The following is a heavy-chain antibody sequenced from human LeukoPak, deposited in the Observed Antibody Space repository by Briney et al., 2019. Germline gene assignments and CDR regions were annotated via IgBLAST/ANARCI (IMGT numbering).Heavy chain of an antibody. V-gene: IGHV4-59*01. CDR1: GGYISTYY. D-gene: IGHD3-10*01. CDR2: THYSGST. CDR3: ARGDMMLRGVIDEIDP. Sequence: SETLSLICTASGGYISTYYWMWIRQPPGKGLEWIGCTHYSGSTNYNPSLKSRVTMSVDTSKNLFSLKLSSVTAADSAVYYCARGDMMLRGVIDEIDPWGQGTLVTVSS. J-gene: IGHJ5*02.